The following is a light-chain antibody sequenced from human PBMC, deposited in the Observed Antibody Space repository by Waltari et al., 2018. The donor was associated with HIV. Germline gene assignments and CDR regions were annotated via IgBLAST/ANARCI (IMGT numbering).Light chain of an antibody. CDR3: QSYDSSLSSVV. CDR2: ANS. V-gene: IGLV1-40*01. J-gene: IGLJ2*01. Sequence: QSVLTQPPSVSGAPGQRVTISCSGSSSNIGTGYDVQWYQQLPGTAPKPLMYANSSTRSWFPDRVSGSESGTSASRSITGLPAEDEADYYGQSYDSSLSSVVFGGGTKLTVL. CDR1: SSNIGTGYD.